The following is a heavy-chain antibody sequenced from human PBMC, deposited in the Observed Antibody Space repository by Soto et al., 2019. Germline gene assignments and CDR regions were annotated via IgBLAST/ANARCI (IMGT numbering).Heavy chain of an antibody. CDR1: GGSLSHCY. J-gene: IGHJ3*02. D-gene: IGHD3-9*01. Sequence: SDTRWLTCTPAGGSLSHCYWSCIRQSPGKGLEWLGYIYDSGSTTYNPSLKSRVTMSMDTSKTQFSLNLSSVTAADTAVYFCAASYYAILTGYFAFDIWGHGTMVT. V-gene: IGHV4-59*01. CDR2: IYDSGST. CDR3: AASYYAILTGYFAFDI.